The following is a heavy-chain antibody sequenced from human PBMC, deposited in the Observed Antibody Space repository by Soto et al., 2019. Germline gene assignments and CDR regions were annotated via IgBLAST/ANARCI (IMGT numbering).Heavy chain of an antibody. J-gene: IGHJ3*02. Sequence: ASVKVSCKVSGYTLTELSMHWVRQAPGKGLEWMGGFDPEDGETIYAQKFQGRVTMTEDTSTDTAYMELSSLRSEDTAVYYCATDRAQGYCSSTSCYGLGAFDIWGQGTRVTVSS. CDR1: GYTLTELS. CDR3: ATDRAQGYCSSTSCYGLGAFDI. V-gene: IGHV1-24*01. D-gene: IGHD2-2*01. CDR2: FDPEDGET.